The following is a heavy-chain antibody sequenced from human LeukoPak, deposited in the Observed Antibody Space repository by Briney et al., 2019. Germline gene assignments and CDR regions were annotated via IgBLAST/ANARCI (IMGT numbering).Heavy chain of an antibody. CDR2: IYATGSA. Sequence: PSETLSLTCTVSGYSIGSDYYWAWIRQPPGKGLEWIGRIYATGSANYNPSLKSRVTISIDTSKNQFSLKLTSVTAADPALYYCARVFRRGVYNYDGFDIWGQGTMVTVSS. V-gene: IGHV4-38-2*02. J-gene: IGHJ3*02. CDR3: ARVFRRGVYNYDGFDI. D-gene: IGHD5-24*01. CDR1: GYSIGSDYY.